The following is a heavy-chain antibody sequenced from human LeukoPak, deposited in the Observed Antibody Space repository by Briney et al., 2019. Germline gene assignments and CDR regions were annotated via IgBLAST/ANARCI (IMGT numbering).Heavy chain of an antibody. CDR1: GYTFKAYY. CDR2: INSDSGAT. CDR3: ARSPDILTGENFDY. Sequence: GASVKVSCKSSGYTFKAYYIHWVRQAPGQGLEWMGWINSDSGATNYAQKFYARVTMTRDTSISTAYMELSRLRSDDTAVFYCARSPDILTGENFDYWGQGTLVTVSS. J-gene: IGHJ4*02. V-gene: IGHV1-2*02. D-gene: IGHD3-9*01.